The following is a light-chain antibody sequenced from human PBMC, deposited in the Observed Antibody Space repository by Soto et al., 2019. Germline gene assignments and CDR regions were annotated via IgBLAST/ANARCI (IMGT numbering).Light chain of an antibody. CDR2: DVT. Sequence: QSALTQPRSVSGSPGQSVTISCTGTSSDVGGYNYVSWYQQHPGKAPKLMIHDVTKRPSGVPDRFSGSKSGNRASLTISGLQAEDEADYYCCSYAGSYRFDVIFGGGTKLTVL. J-gene: IGLJ2*01. CDR1: SSDVGGYNY. CDR3: CSYAGSYRFDVI. V-gene: IGLV2-11*01.